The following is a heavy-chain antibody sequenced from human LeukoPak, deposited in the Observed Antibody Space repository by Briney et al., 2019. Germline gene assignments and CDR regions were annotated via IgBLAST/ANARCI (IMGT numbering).Heavy chain of an antibody. CDR1: GYSFTSYW. CDR3: ARPLVGATYYFEY. CDR2: IYPGDPDT. V-gene: IGHV5-51*01. Sequence: GESLKTPCKGSGYSFTSYWIGWVRQMPGKGLEWMGIIYPGDPDTRYSPSFQGQVTISADKSIRSVYLQWSSLKASDTAMYYCARPLVGATYYFEYSGQGTLVTVSS. J-gene: IGHJ4*02. D-gene: IGHD1-26*01.